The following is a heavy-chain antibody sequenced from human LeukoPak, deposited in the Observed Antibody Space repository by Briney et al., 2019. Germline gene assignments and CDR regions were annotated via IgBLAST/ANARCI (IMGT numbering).Heavy chain of an antibody. V-gene: IGHV1-8*01. CDR3: ARLLDSGSYYSPLDY. D-gene: IGHD3-22*01. J-gene: IGHJ4*02. CDR1: GYTFTSYD. CDR2: MNPNSGYT. Sequence: ASVKVSCKASGYTFTSYDINWVRQATGQGLEWMGWMNPNSGYTGYAQKFQGRVTMTRNTSINTTYMELSSLTSEDTAVYYCARLLDSGSYYSPLDYWGQGTLVTVSS.